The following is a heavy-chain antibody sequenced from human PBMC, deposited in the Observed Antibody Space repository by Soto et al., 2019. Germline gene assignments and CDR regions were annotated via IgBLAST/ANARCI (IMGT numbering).Heavy chain of an antibody. D-gene: IGHD6-19*01. CDR2: ISAYNGNT. CDR3: ARAEYSSGWYVVD. V-gene: IGHV1-18*04. Sequence: ASVKVSCKASGYSFTDYHIHWVRQAPGQGLEWMGWISAYNGNTNYAQKLQGRVTMTTDTSTSTAYMELRSLRSDDTAVYYCARAEYSSGWYVVDWGQGTLVTVSS. CDR1: GYSFTDYH. J-gene: IGHJ4*02.